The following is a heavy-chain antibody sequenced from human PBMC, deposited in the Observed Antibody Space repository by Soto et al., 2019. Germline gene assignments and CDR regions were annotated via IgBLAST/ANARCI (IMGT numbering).Heavy chain of an antibody. Sequence: PGGSLRLSCAASGFTFSSYSMNWVRQAPGKGLEWVSSISSSSSYIYYADSVKGRFTISRDNAKNSLYLQMNSLRAEDTAVYYCARDLRIEARGYYYYGMDVWGQGTTVTVSS. CDR2: ISSSSSYI. CDR3: ARDLRIEARGYYYYGMDV. J-gene: IGHJ6*02. D-gene: IGHD6-6*01. CDR1: GFTFSSYS. V-gene: IGHV3-21*01.